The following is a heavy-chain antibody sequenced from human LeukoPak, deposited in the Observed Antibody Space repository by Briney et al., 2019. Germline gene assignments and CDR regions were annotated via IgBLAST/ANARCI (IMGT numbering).Heavy chain of an antibody. Sequence: GGSLRLSCAASGFTFSSYGMHWVRQAPGKGLEWVAVIWYDGSNKHYADSVKGRFTISRDNSKNTLYPQMNSLRAEDTAVYYCAKGPSDTAMATAFDNWGQGTLVTVSS. J-gene: IGHJ4*02. D-gene: IGHD5-18*01. CDR3: AKGPSDTAMATAFDN. V-gene: IGHV3-33*06. CDR1: GFTFSSYG. CDR2: IWYDGSNK.